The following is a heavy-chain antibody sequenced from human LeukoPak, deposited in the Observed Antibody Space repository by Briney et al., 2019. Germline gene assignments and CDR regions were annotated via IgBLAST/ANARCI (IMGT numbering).Heavy chain of an antibody. J-gene: IGHJ4*02. CDR3: ARDYWNDYYYDSSGYYLDY. Sequence: SVKVSCKASGGTFSSYAISWVRQAPGQGLEWMGGIIPIFGTANYAQKFQGRVTITADESTSTAYMELSSLRSEDTAVYYCARDYWNDYYYDSSGYYLDYWGQGTLVTVSS. D-gene: IGHD3-22*01. CDR2: IIPIFGTA. CDR1: GGTFSSYA. V-gene: IGHV1-69*01.